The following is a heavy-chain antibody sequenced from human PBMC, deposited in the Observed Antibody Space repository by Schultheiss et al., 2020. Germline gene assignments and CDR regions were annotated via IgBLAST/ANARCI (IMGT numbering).Heavy chain of an antibody. D-gene: IGHD3-22*01. V-gene: IGHV3-23*01. CDR3: AKVVVQGLGPLGY. J-gene: IGHJ4*02. CDR2: ISSSGTTK. Sequence: GGSLRLSCAASGFDFSSAWMSWVRQAPGKGLEWVSYISSSGTTKYYADSVKGRFTISRDNSKNTLYLQMNSLRAEDTAVYYCAKVVVQGLGPLGYWGQGTLVTVSS. CDR1: GFDFSSAW.